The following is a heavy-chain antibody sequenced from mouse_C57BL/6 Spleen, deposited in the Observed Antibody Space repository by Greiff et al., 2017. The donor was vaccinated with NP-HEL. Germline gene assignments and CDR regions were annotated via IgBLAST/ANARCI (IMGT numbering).Heavy chain of an antibody. CDR1: GFTFSDYY. CDR3: ARDEGNYGFDY. J-gene: IGHJ2*01. Sequence: DVKLVESEGGLVQPGSSMKLSCTASGFTFSDYYMAWVRQVPEKGLEWVANINYDGSSTYYLDSLKSRFIISRDNAKNILYLQMSSLTSEDTATYYCARDEGNYGFDYWGQGTTLTVSS. D-gene: IGHD2-1*01. CDR2: INYDGSST. V-gene: IGHV5-16*01.